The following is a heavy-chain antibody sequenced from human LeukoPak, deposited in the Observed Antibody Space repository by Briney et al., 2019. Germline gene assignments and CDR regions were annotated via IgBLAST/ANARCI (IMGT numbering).Heavy chain of an antibody. D-gene: IGHD3-3*01. J-gene: IGHJ5*02. CDR2: IYYSGSI. V-gene: IGHV4-39*01. CDR1: GDSVNSTTYY. CDR3: VRSITVFGVVSMT. Sequence: PSETLSLTCTVSGDSVNSTTYYWGWIRQPPGKGLEWLGTIYYSGSIYFNPSLKSRVMISEDKSKNQFSLKLRSVTAADTAVDYCVRSITVFGVVSMTWGQGTLVAVSS.